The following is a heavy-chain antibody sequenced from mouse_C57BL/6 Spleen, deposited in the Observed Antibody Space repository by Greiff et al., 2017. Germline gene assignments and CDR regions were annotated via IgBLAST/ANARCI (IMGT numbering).Heavy chain of an antibody. J-gene: IGHJ3*01. Sequence: QVHVKQPGAELVKPGASVKLSCKASGYTFASYWMHWVKQRPGQGLEWIGMIHPNSGSTNYNEKFKSKATLTVDKSSSTAYMQLSSLTSEDSAVYYCARGLLGSSPAWFAYWGQGTLVTVSA. D-gene: IGHD1-1*01. CDR2: IHPNSGST. CDR1: GYTFASYW. V-gene: IGHV1-64*01. CDR3: ARGLLGSSPAWFAY.